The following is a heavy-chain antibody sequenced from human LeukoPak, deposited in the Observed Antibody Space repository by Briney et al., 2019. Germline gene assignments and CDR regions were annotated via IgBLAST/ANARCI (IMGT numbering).Heavy chain of an antibody. CDR3: AHERIREGSTMVRGVITPLYYYYGMDV. J-gene: IGHJ6*04. V-gene: IGHV2-5*02. CDR1: GFSLSTSGVG. CDR2: LYWDDDK. D-gene: IGHD3-10*01. Sequence: ESGPTLVKPTQTLTLTCTFSGFSLSTSGVGVGWIRQPPGKALEWLALLYWDDDKRYSPSLKSRLTITKDTSKNQVVLTMTNMDPVDTATYYCAHERIREGSTMVRGVITPLYYYYGMDVWGKGTTVTVSS.